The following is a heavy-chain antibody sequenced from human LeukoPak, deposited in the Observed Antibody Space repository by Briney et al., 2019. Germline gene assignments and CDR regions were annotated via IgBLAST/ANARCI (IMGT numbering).Heavy chain of an antibody. J-gene: IGHJ4*02. CDR3: AKDRPPVPLDH. D-gene: IGHD6-6*01. Sequence: GRSLRLSCAASGFTFSIYGMHWVRQAPGKGLEWVAVISHDAKNDYFADSVKGRFTISRGNSKNTLYLQMNSLEPGDTAVYYCAKDRPPVPLDHWGQGILVTVSS. CDR2: ISHDAKND. V-gene: IGHV3-30*18. CDR1: GFTFSIYG.